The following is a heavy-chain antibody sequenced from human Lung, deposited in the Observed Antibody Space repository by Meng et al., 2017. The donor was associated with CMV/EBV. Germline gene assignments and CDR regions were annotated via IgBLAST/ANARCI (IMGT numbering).Heavy chain of an antibody. Sequence: GESLKISCAAFEFTFSSYRMNWVRQAPGKGLEWVSFISSTSAYIDYADSVKGRFTISRDNARNSLFLQMNSLRAEDTAVYYCARDIRGSDYYYGMDVWGQETTVTVSS. J-gene: IGHJ6*02. CDR3: ARDIRGSDYYYGMDV. CDR1: EFTFSSYR. CDR2: ISSTSAYI. D-gene: IGHD3-10*01. V-gene: IGHV3-21*01.